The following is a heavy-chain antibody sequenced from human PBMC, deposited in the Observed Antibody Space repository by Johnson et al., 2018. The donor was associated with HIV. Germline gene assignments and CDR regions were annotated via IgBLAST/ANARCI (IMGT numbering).Heavy chain of an antibody. CDR2: VNWNGGNT. V-gene: IGHV3-20*04. Sequence: EVQLVESGGGVVRPGGSLRLSCAASGFNFDNYGMSWVRQAPGKGLEWVSGVNWNGGNTGYADSVKGRFTISRDNAKNSLYLQMNRLRDEDTALYYCARAVRVGARSGAFDIWGQGTMVTVSS. J-gene: IGHJ3*02. D-gene: IGHD1-26*01. CDR3: ARAVRVGARSGAFDI. CDR1: GFNFDNYG.